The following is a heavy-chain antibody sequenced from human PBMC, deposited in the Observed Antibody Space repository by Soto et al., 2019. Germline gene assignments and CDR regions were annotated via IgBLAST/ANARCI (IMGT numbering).Heavy chain of an antibody. CDR2: FFHKGIA. CDR3: ARDAAEPGESDRFDQ. Sequence: QVQLQESDPRQVSPSGTLSLICNVYGDSIKSNVWWSGVRQRPGKGLLWIGEFFHKGIAYYNPSFLSRVTKSVEKSSNQFSLLMTSLTASDTAKYYCARDAAEPGESDRFDQWGQGIMVAVSS. D-gene: IGHD2-15*01. J-gene: IGHJ5*02. CDR1: GDSIKSNVW. V-gene: IGHV4-4*02.